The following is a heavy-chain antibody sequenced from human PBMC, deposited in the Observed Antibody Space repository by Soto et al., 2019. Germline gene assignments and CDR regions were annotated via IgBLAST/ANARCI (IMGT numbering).Heavy chain of an antibody. D-gene: IGHD1-1*01. J-gene: IGHJ4*02. CDR2: IWYDGSNK. Sequence: QVQLVESGGGVVQPGRSLRLSCAASGFTFSSDGMHWVRQAPGKGLEWVAVIWYDGSNKYYADSVKGRFTISRDNSKNTLYLQMNSLRAEDTAVYSCARDRGNWNDDYYFDYWGQGTLVTVSS. CDR3: ARDRGNWNDDYYFDY. V-gene: IGHV3-33*01. CDR1: GFTFSSDG.